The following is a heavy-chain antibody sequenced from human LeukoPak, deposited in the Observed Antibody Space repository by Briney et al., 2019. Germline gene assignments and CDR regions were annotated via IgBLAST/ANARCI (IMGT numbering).Heavy chain of an antibody. V-gene: IGHV1-69*05. CDR3: AREPPLAVALDY. Sequence: SVAVSCKASGGTFSSYAISWVRQAPGQGLEWMGRIIPIFGTANYAQKFQGRVTLTTDESTSTAYMELSSLRSEDTAVYYFAREPPLAVALDYWGQGALVTVSS. CDR1: GGTFSSYA. CDR2: IIPIFGTA. D-gene: IGHD6-19*01. J-gene: IGHJ4*02.